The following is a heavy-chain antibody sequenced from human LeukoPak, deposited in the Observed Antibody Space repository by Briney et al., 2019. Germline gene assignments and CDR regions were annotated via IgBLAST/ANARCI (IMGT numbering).Heavy chain of an antibody. CDR1: GFSFSSYA. V-gene: IGHV3-23*01. Sequence: GGSLRLSCATSGFSFSSYAMSWVRQAPGKGLEWVSAMSSSDDGRYYAASVRGRFTISRDTSRSTLYLQMNSLRAEDAAVYYCARDRGARDAFDIWGQGTMVTVSS. D-gene: IGHD3-16*01. CDR3: ARDRGARDAFDI. CDR2: MSSSDDGR. J-gene: IGHJ3*02.